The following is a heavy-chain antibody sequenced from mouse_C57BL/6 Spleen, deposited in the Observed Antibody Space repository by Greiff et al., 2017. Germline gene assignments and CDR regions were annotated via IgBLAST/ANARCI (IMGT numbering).Heavy chain of an antibody. CDR1: GYSITSGYY. CDR3: ARRLLLDY. CDR2: ISYDGSN. Sequence: LVESGPGLVKPSQSLSLTCSVTGYSITSGYYWNWIRQFPGNKLEWMGYISYDGSNNYNPSLKNRISITRDTSKNQFFLKLNSVTTEDTATYYCARRLLLDYWGQGTTLTVSS. J-gene: IGHJ2*01. D-gene: IGHD2-3*01. V-gene: IGHV3-6*01.